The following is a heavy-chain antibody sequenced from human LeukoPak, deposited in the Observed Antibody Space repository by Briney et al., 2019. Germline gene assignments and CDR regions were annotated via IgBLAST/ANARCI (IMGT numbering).Heavy chain of an antibody. D-gene: IGHD6-19*01. CDR2: IYYNGST. V-gene: IGHV4-59*08. CDR3: ARQSRGIAVAGLDY. Sequence: PSETLSLTCIVSGGSIISYYWTWIRQPPGKGLEWIGYIYYNGSTNYNPSLKSRVTISVDTSKNQFSLKLNSVTAADAAVYYCARQSRGIAVAGLDYWGQGILVTVSS. J-gene: IGHJ4*02. CDR1: GGSIISYY.